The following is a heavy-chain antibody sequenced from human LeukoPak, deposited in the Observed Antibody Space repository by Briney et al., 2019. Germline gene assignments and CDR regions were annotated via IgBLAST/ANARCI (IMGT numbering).Heavy chain of an antibody. J-gene: IGHJ2*01. Sequence: PSETLSLTCTVSGFSITSGYFWGWIRQPPGKGLEWIGNVYTTGAGSTYHNPSLKSRVTVSSDTSKNQVSLKLNSATAADTAVYYCARGQIYDYWTPVSWKFDLWGRGTLVTVSS. V-gene: IGHV4-38-2*02. CDR3: ARGQIYDYWTPVSWKFDL. D-gene: IGHD3-3*01. CDR1: GFSITSGYF. CDR2: VYTTGAGST.